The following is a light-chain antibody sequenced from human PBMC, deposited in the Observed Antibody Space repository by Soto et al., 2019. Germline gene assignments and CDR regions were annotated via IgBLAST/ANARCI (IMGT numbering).Light chain of an antibody. J-gene: IGLJ1*01. CDR2: EVS. CDR3: SSYTSSSTRV. CDR1: ISDVGGYTY. V-gene: IGLV2-14*01. Sequence: QSVLTQPASLSGSPGQSITISCTGTISDVGGYTYVSWYQQHPGKAPKLMIFEVSNRPSGISNRFSGSKSGNTASLTISGLQAEDEADYYCSSYTSSSTRVFRTGTKVTVL.